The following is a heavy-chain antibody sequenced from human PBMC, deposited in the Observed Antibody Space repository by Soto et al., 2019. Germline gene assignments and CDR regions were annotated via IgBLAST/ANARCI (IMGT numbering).Heavy chain of an antibody. D-gene: IGHD3-10*01. Sequence: SETLSLTCTVSGGSTSSYYWSWIRQPPGKGLEWIGYIYYSGSTNYNPSLKSRVTISVDTSKNQFSLNLSSVTAADTAVYYCARVWGGAFDFWGQXTMVTVSS. CDR3: ARVWGGAFDF. CDR2: IYYSGST. J-gene: IGHJ3*01. CDR1: GGSTSSYY. V-gene: IGHV4-59*01.